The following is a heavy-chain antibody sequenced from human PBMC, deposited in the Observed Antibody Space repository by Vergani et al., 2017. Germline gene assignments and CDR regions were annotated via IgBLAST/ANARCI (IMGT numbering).Heavy chain of an antibody. Sequence: QVQLQESGPGLVKPSETLSLTCAVSGYSISSGYYWGWIRQPPGKGLGWIGSIYYSGCTYYNPSLKSRVTISVDTSKNQFSLKLSSVTAADTAVYYCASTIYSSSWYGDYWGQGTLVTVSS. J-gene: IGHJ4*02. CDR3: ASTIYSSSWYGDY. CDR1: GYSISSGYY. D-gene: IGHD6-13*01. V-gene: IGHV4-38-2*01. CDR2: IYYSGCT.